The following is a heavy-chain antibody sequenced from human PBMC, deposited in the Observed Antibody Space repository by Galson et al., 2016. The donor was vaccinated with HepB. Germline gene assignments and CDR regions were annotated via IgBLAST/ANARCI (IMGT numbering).Heavy chain of an antibody. CDR2: IIPIFVTA. D-gene: IGHD5-12*01. Sequence: SVKVSCKASGGTFNFFAFSWVRQAPGQGLEWMGGIIPIFVTANYAQKFQGRVTITADESTNTAYMELSSLRSEDTAIYYCARHIVASITAYFDYWGQGTLVTVSS. V-gene: IGHV1-69*13. J-gene: IGHJ4*02. CDR1: GGTFNFFA. CDR3: ARHIVASITAYFDY.